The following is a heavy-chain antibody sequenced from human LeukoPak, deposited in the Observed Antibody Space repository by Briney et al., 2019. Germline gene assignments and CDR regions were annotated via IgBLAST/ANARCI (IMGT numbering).Heavy chain of an antibody. CDR1: GGSISSSNW. CDR2: IYHSGST. V-gene: IGHV4-4*02. D-gene: IGHD6-13*01. CDR3: ARDPVGYSSSGFDY. J-gene: IGHJ4*02. Sequence: SETLSLTCAVSGGSISSSNWWSWVRQPPGKGLEWIGEIYHSGSTNYNPSLKSRVTISVDKSKNQFSLKLSSVTAADTAVYYCARDPVGYSSSGFDYWGQGTLVTVSS.